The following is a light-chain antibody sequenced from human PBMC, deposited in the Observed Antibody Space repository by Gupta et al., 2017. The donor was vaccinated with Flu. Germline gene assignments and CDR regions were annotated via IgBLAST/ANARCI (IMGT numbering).Light chain of an antibody. V-gene: IGLV3-25*03. J-gene: IGLJ3*02. CDR2: EDS. Sequence: PGPTAWITSTGDVFGKQYVYWYQQQPGKAPGLVRYEDSERPSGIPDRFSGSNSGNTATLTITGLQAEDEADDDCKSDEGSSTVVFGGGTKLTVL. CDR1: VFGKQY. CDR3: KSDEGSSTVV.